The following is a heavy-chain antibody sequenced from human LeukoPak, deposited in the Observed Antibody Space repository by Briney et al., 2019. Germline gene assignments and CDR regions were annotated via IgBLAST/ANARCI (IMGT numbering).Heavy chain of an antibody. CDR3: ARAPLHLAMYHYFDY. V-gene: IGHV3-21*01. J-gene: IGHJ4*02. D-gene: IGHD2-2*01. CDR1: GFTFSTYS. CDR2: ISTSSSYI. Sequence: PGGSLRLSCAASGFTFSTYSMNWVRQAPGKGVEWVSYISTSSSYIHYADSVNGRFTISRDNAKKSLFLQMNSLRAEDTAVYYCARAPLHLAMYHYFDYWGQGTLVTVSS.